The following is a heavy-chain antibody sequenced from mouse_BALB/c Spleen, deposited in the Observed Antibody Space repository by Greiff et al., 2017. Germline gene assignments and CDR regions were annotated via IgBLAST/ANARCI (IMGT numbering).Heavy chain of an antibody. Sequence: VKLMESGPGLVAPSQSLSITCTVSGFSLTGYGVNWVRQPPGKGLEWLGMIWGDGSTDYNSALKSRLSISKDNSKSQVFLKMNSLQTDDTARYYCARVPYGNYVAMDYWGQGTSVTVSS. D-gene: IGHD2-1*01. CDR3: ARVPYGNYVAMDY. CDR1: GFSLTGYG. V-gene: IGHV2-6-7*01. CDR2: IWGDGST. J-gene: IGHJ4*01.